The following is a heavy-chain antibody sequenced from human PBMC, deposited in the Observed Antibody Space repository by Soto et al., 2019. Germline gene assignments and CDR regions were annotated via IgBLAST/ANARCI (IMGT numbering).Heavy chain of an antibody. J-gene: IGHJ5*02. CDR2: ISYDGSNK. Sequence: GSLRLSCAASGFTFSSYAMHWVRQAPGKGLEWVAVISYDGSNKYYADSVKGRFTISRDNSKNTLYLQMNSLRAEDTAVYYCARDLGSDSGYDSEGFWFDPWGQGTLVTVSS. CDR3: ARDLGSDSGYDSEGFWFDP. V-gene: IGHV3-30-3*01. CDR1: GFTFSSYA. D-gene: IGHD5-12*01.